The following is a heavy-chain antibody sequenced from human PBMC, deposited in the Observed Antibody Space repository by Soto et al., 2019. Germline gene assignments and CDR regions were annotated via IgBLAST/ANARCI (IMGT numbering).Heavy chain of an antibody. CDR1: GYTFTSNG. Sequence: QVQVVQSGAEVKKPGASVKVSCKASGYTFTSNGISWVRQAPGQGLEWMGWISAYNGNTNYAQKLQGRVTMTTDTATSTAYMELRSRRSDDTAVYYCARDNGYSYGTGRVDYWGQGTLVTVSS. CDR3: ARDNGYSYGTGRVDY. D-gene: IGHD5-18*01. CDR2: ISAYNGNT. V-gene: IGHV1-18*01. J-gene: IGHJ4*02.